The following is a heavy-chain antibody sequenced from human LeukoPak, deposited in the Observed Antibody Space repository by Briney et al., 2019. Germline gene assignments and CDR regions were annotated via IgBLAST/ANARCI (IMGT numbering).Heavy chain of an antibody. CDR2: ISGSGGRT. V-gene: IGHV3-23*01. CDR1: GITFSNYA. D-gene: IGHD6-13*01. J-gene: IGHJ4*02. Sequence: GGSLRLSCTASGITFSNYAMSWVRQAPGKGLEWVSVISGSGGRTYYADSVKGRFTISRDNYKNTQYLQMNSLRAEDTAIYYCAKASSSWYERNYFDYWGQGILVTVSS. CDR3: AKASSSWYERNYFDY.